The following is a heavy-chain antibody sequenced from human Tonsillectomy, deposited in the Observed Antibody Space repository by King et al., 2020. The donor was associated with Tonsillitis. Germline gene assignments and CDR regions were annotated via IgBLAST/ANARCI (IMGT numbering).Heavy chain of an antibody. J-gene: IGHJ6*02. V-gene: IGHV4-34*01. CDR1: GGSFSGYY. Sequence: VQLQQWGAGLLKPSETLSLTCAVYGGSFSGYYWSWIRQAPGKGLEWIGEINHSGSTNYKQSLKSRVTLSIDTSKNQFSLKLSSVTAADTAVNYCAREGVTMIRGVIDAYYSYGMDVWGQGTTVTVSS. CDR2: INHSGST. D-gene: IGHD3-10*01. CDR3: AREGVTMIRGVIDAYYSYGMDV.